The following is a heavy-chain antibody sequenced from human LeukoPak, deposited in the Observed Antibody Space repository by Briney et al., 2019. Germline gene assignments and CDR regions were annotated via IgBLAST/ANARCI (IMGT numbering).Heavy chain of an antibody. CDR2: IYHSGST. Sequence: SETLSLTCTVSGGSISSGGYSWSWIRQPPGKGLEWIGYIYHSGSTYYNPSLKSRVTISVDRSKNQFSLKLSSVTAADTAVYYCARSAVAGMDYFDYWGQGTLVTVSS. V-gene: IGHV4-30-2*01. CDR1: GGSISSGGYS. CDR3: ARSAVAGMDYFDY. D-gene: IGHD6-19*01. J-gene: IGHJ4*02.